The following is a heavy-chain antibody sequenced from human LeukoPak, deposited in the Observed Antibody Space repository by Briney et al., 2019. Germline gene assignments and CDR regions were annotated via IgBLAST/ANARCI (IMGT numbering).Heavy chain of an antibody. CDR1: GFTFSSYW. V-gene: IGHV3-74*01. CDR2: INSDGSST. J-gene: IGHJ3*02. D-gene: IGHD6-6*01. Sequence: GGSLRLSCAASGFTFSSYWMHWVRQAPGKGLVWVSRINSDGSSTSYADSVKGRFTISRDNAKNTLFLQMNSLRAEDTAVYYCARYSSSPNDAFDIWGQGTTVTVSS. CDR3: ARYSSSPNDAFDI.